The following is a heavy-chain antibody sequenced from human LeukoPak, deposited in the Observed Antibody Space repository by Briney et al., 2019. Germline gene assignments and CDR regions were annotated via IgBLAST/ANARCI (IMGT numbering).Heavy chain of an antibody. V-gene: IGHV4-59*01. D-gene: IGHD1-26*01. J-gene: IGHJ4*02. CDR1: GGSISSYY. Sequence: PSETLSLTCTVSGGSISSYYWSWIRQPPGKGLEWIGYIYYSGSTNYNPSLKSRVTISVDTSKNQFSLKLSSVTAADTAVYYCARAIVGATWVFDYWGQGTLVTVSS. CDR3: ARAIVGATWVFDY. CDR2: IYYSGST.